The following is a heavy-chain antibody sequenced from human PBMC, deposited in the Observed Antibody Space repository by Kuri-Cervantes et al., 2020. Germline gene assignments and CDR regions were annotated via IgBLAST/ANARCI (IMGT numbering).Heavy chain of an antibody. CDR2: IYWDDDK. V-gene: IGHV2-5*02. CDR1: GFSLSTSGVG. D-gene: IGHD2-2*02. CDR3: APRGKPSQEPVPRSTSCYKGY. J-gene: IGHJ4*02. Sequence: SGPTLVKPTQTLMLTCTFSGFSLSTSGVGVGWIRQPPGKALEWLALIYWDDDKRYSPSLKSRLTITKDTSKNQVVLTMTNMDPVDTATYYCAPRGKPSQEPVPRSTSCYKGYWGQGTLVTVSS.